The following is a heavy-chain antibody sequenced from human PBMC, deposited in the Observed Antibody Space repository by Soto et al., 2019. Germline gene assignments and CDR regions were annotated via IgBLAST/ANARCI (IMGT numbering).Heavy chain of an antibody. CDR1: GYTFTSYG. D-gene: IGHD3-3*01. V-gene: IGHV1-18*01. J-gene: IGHJ3*02. Sequence: GASVRSSCKASGYTFTSYGISWVRQAPGQGLEWMGWISAYNGNTNYAQKLQGRVTMTTDTSTSTAYMELRSLRSDDTAMYYCAREGGYYDFWSGPEYDAFDIWGQGTMVTVSS. CDR2: ISAYNGNT. CDR3: AREGGYYDFWSGPEYDAFDI.